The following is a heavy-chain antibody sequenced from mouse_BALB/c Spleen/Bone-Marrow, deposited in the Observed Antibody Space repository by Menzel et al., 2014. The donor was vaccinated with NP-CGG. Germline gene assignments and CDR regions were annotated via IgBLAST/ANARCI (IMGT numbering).Heavy chain of an antibody. J-gene: IGHJ2*01. D-gene: IGHD2-3*01. CDR3: ARDMGGLLFDY. V-gene: IGHV7-3*02. CDR2: IRNKAYSYTT. CDR1: GFTFTDYY. Sequence: EVQVEESGGGLVQPGGSLRLSCATSGFTFTDYYMNWVRQPPGKALEWLGFIRNKAYSYTTEYGASVKGRFTISRDNSQSILYLQMNTLRAEDSATYYCARDMGGLLFDYWGQGTTLTVSS.